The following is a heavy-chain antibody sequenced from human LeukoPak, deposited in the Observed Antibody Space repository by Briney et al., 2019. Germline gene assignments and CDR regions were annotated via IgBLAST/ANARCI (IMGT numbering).Heavy chain of an antibody. J-gene: IGHJ3*01. Sequence: ASVKVSCKASGYTFTYYGINWVRLAPGQGLEWMGWVSGYNGNTRYAQNFQGRLTLTTDTSTNIAYMELMRLRSDDTAVYYCAREVDSAMVNAFDFWGQETLVTVSS. D-gene: IGHD5-18*01. V-gene: IGHV1-18*01. CDR2: VSGYNGNT. CDR1: GYTFTYYG. CDR3: AREVDSAMVNAFDF.